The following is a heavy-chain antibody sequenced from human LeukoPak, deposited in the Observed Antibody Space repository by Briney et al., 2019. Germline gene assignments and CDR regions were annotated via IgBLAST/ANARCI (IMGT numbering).Heavy chain of an antibody. CDR3: AKVGGYYYDSSGYYKAIDY. Sequence: PGGSLRLSRAASGFTFSSYAMSWVRQAPGKGLEWVSAISGSGGSTYYADSVKGRFTISRDNSKNTLYLQMNSLRAEDTAVYYCAKVGGYYYDSSGYYKAIDYWGQGTLVTVSS. CDR1: GFTFSSYA. J-gene: IGHJ4*02. CDR2: ISGSGGST. V-gene: IGHV3-23*01. D-gene: IGHD3-22*01.